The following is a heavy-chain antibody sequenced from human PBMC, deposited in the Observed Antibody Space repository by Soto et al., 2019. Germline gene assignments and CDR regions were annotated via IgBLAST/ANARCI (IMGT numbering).Heavy chain of an antibody. Sequence: PSVKVSCKASGYTFTSYYMHWVRQAPGQGLEWMGIINPSGGSTSYAQKIQGRVTMTRDTSTSTVYMELSSLRSEDTAVYYCVRFVVIFYGSGSYNYYYYGMDVWGQGTTVTVSS. J-gene: IGHJ6*02. CDR1: GYTFTSYY. V-gene: IGHV1-46*03. D-gene: IGHD3-10*01. CDR2: INPSGGST. CDR3: VRFVVIFYGSGSYNYYYYGMDV.